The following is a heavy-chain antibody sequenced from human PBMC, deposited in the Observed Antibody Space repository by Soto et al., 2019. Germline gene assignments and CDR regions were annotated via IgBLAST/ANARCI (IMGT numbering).Heavy chain of an antibody. CDR2: IYYSGST. V-gene: IGHV4-39*01. D-gene: IGHD3-9*01. CDR1: GGSISSSSYS. CDR3: ARQRYFDWLRMDV. J-gene: IGHJ6*04. Sequence: QLQLQESGPGLVKPSETLSLTCTVSGGSISSSSYSWGWIRQPPGKGLEWIGSIYYSGSTYYNPSLKSRVTISVDTSKNQFSLKLSSVTAADTAVYYCARQRYFDWLRMDVWGKGTTVTVSS.